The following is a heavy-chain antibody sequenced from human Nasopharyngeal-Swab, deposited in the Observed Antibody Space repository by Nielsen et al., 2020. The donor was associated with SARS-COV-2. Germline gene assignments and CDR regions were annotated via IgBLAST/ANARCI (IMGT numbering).Heavy chain of an antibody. CDR2: ISSSGSTI. J-gene: IGHJ6*02. V-gene: IGHV3-48*03. CDR3: ARTNSPYYYYGMDV. D-gene: IGHD1-1*01. CDR1: GFTFSSYE. Sequence: GESLKISCAASGFTFSSYEMNWVRQAPGKGLEWVSYISSSGSTIYYADSVKGRFTISRDNAKNSLYLQMNSPRAEDTAVYYCARTNSPYYYYGMDVWGQGTTVTVSS.